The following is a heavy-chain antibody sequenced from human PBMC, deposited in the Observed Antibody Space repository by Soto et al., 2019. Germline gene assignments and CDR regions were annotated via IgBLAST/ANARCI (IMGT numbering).Heavy chain of an antibody. CDR2: IYPGDSDT. D-gene: IGHD3-9*01. J-gene: IGHJ4*02. CDR3: ARHRNYDILTGHPDY. CDR1: GYSFTSYW. Sequence: GESLKISCKGSGYSFTSYWIGWVRQMPGKGLEWMGIIYPGDSDTRYSPSFPGQVTISADKSIRTAYLQWSSLKASDTAVYYCARHRNYDILTGHPDYWGQGTLVTVFS. V-gene: IGHV5-51*01.